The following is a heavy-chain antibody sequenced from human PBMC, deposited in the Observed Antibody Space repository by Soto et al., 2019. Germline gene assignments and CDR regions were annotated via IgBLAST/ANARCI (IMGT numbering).Heavy chain of an antibody. CDR3: ARASYGDYDWFDP. CDR2: MNPNGGNT. Sequence: QVQLVESGAEVRKPGASVKVSCKASGYTFTSYDINWVRQATGQGLEWMGWMNPNGGNTGYAQKFQGRVTMTRNTSISTAYMELSSLRSEDTAVYYCARASYGDYDWFDPWGQGTLVTVSS. CDR1: GYTFTSYD. D-gene: IGHD4-17*01. V-gene: IGHV1-8*01. J-gene: IGHJ5*02.